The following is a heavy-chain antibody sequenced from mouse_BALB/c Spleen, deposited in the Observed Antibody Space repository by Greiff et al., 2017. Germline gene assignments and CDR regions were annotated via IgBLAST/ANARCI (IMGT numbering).Heavy chain of an antibody. J-gene: IGHJ1*01. Sequence: QVQLQQPGAELVRPGASVKLSCKASGYTFTSYWINWVKQRPGQGLEWIGNIYPSDSYTNYNQKFKDKTTLTVDKSSSTAYMQLSSPTSEDSAVYYCTRPDYYGSSYGYFDVWGAGTTVTVSS. V-gene: IGHV1-69*01. CDR2: IYPSDSYT. D-gene: IGHD1-1*01. CDR3: TRPDYYGSSYGYFDV. CDR1: GYTFTSYW.